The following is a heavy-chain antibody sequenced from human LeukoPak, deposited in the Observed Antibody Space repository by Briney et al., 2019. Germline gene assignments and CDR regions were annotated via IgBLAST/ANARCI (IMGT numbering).Heavy chain of an antibody. CDR1: GFTFSSYS. J-gene: IGHJ4*02. CDR2: ISSSSSYI. V-gene: IGHV3-21*01. D-gene: IGHD2-21*01. Sequence: PGGSLRLSCAASGFTFSSYSMNWVRQAPGKGLEWVSSISSSSSYIYYADSVKGRFTISRDNAKNSLYLQMNSLRAEDTAVYYCARDRIEGATSDFDYWGQGTLVTVSS. CDR3: ARDRIEGATSDFDY.